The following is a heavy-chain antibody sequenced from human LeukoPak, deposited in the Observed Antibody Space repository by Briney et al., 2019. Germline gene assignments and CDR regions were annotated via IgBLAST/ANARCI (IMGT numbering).Heavy chain of an antibody. J-gene: IGHJ4*02. D-gene: IGHD3-10*01. CDR3: ARGITSDY. V-gene: IGHV4-34*01. CDR1: GGSFSGYY. Sequence: SVTLSLTCAVYGGSFSGYYWSWIRQPPGKGLEWIGEINHSGSTNYNPSLKSRVTISVDTSKNQFPLKLSSVTAADTAVYYCARGITSDYWGQRTLVTVSS. CDR2: INHSGST.